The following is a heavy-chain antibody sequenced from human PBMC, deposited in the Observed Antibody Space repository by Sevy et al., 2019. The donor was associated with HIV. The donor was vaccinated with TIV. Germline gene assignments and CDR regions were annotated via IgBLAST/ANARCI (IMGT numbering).Heavy chain of an antibody. CDR2: ISPKSGGT. Sequence: ASVKVSCKPSGYTFNDYYIHWVRQAPGQGLEWMGWISPKSGGTSYAQKFQGRVTMTRDTSISTAYMEMSRLTSDDTAMYYCARARVDSDFYYYHMDVWGNGTTVTVSS. D-gene: IGHD5-12*01. CDR1: GYTFNDYY. J-gene: IGHJ6*03. CDR3: ARARVDSDFYYYHMDV. V-gene: IGHV1-2*02.